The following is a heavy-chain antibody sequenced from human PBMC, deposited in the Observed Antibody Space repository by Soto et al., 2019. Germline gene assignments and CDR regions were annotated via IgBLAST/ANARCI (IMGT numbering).Heavy chain of an antibody. CDR2: ISYDGSNK. CDR3: GRCSSTSCHLGSDY. D-gene: IGHD2-2*01. Sequence: QVQLVESGGGVVQPGTSLRLSCVASGFTFSSYAMNWVRQAPGKGLEWVALISYDGSNKYYADSVKGRFTISRDSSKNTLYLQMNSLRDADTAFYYCGRCSSTSCHLGSDYWGQGTLVTGSS. V-gene: IGHV3-30-3*01. J-gene: IGHJ4*02. CDR1: GFTFSSYA.